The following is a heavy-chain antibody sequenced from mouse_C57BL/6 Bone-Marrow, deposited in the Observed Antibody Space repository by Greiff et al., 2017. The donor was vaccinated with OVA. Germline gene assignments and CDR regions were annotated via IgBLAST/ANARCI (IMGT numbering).Heavy chain of an antibody. CDR1: GFNIKDDY. CDR3: TTGYYGQRVDY. Sequence: VQLQQSGAELVRPGASVKLSCTASGFNIKDDYMHWVKQRPEQGLEWIGWIDPENGDTEYASKFQGKATITADTSSNTAYLQLSSLTSEDTAVYYCTTGYYGQRVDYWGQGTTLTVSS. D-gene: IGHD1-1*02. V-gene: IGHV14-4*01. CDR2: IDPENGDT. J-gene: IGHJ2*01.